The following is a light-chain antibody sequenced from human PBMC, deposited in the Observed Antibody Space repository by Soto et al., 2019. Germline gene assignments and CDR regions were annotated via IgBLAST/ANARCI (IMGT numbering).Light chain of an antibody. Sequence: QSALTQPPSASGTAGQRVTISCSGSSSNIGSNTVNWYQQLPGTAPKLLIYSNNQRPSGVPDRFSGSKSGTSASLAISGLQSEDEADYYCAAWDDSLNGRVFGGGTKLTVL. V-gene: IGLV1-44*01. CDR3: AAWDDSLNGRV. J-gene: IGLJ2*01. CDR1: SSNIGSNT. CDR2: SNN.